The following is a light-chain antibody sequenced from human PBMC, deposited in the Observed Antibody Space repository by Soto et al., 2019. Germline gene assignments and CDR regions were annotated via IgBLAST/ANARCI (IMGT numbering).Light chain of an antibody. Sequence: QSALTQPPSASGSPGQSVTISCIGTSRDVGGYNYVSWYQQHPGKAPKLMIYEVSTRPSGVPDRFSGSKSGNTASLTVSGLQAEDEADYYCSSYAASNNLGVFGGGTKLTVL. J-gene: IGLJ2*01. CDR2: EVS. CDR3: SSYAASNNLGV. V-gene: IGLV2-8*01. CDR1: SRDVGGYNY.